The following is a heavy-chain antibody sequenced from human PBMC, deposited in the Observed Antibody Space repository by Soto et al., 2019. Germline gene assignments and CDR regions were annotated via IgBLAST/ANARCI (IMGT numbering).Heavy chain of an antibody. Sequence: GGSLRLSCAASGFTFSSYAMSWVRQAPGKGLEWVSAISGSGGSTYYADSMKGRFTISRDNSKNTLYLQMNSLRAEDTAVYYCAKTDYDILTGADYWGQGTLVTVSS. V-gene: IGHV3-23*01. D-gene: IGHD3-9*01. CDR1: GFTFSSYA. J-gene: IGHJ4*02. CDR2: ISGSGGST. CDR3: AKTDYDILTGADY.